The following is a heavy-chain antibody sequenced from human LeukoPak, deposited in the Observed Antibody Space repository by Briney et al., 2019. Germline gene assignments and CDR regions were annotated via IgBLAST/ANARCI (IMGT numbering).Heavy chain of an antibody. D-gene: IGHD1-26*01. CDR1: GGSISSSSYY. V-gene: IGHV4-39*01. Sequence: PSETLSLTCTVSGGSISSSSYYWGWIRQPPGKGLEWIGSIYYSGSTYYNPSLKSRVTISVDTSKNHFSLKLRSVTAADTAVYYCAKHGELLSWFDPWGQGTQVTVSS. CDR2: IYYSGST. J-gene: IGHJ5*02. CDR3: AKHGELLSWFDP.